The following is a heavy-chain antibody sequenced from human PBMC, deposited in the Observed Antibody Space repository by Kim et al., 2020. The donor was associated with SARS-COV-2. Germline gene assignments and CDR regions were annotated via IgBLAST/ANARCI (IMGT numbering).Heavy chain of an antibody. CDR3: ARGYGGYSSIGGRIAYYYYGMDV. Sequence: GGSLRLSCAASGFTFSSYDMHWVRQATGKGLEWVSAIGTAGDTYYPGSVKGRFTISRENAKNSLYLQMNSLRAGDTAVYYCARGYGGYSSIGGRIAYYYYGMDVWGQGTTVTVSS. CDR1: GFTFSSYD. D-gene: IGHD6-13*01. CDR2: IGTAGDT. J-gene: IGHJ6*02. V-gene: IGHV3-13*01.